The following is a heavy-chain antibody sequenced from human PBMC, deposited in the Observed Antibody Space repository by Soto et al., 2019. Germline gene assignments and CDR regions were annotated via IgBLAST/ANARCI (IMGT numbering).Heavy chain of an antibody. Sequence: SVKVSCKASGGTFSSYASSWVRPAPGQGLEWMGGIIPIFGRANYAQRFQGRVRITADESTSAAYMELSSLRSEDTAVYYCANAGHPEVVPAARVSRLNKDCYDCYGMGVWGQGTTVTVSS. D-gene: IGHD2-2*01. CDR3: ANAGHPEVVPAARVSRLNKDCYDCYGMGV. V-gene: IGHV1-69*13. CDR1: GGTFSSYA. J-gene: IGHJ6*02. CDR2: IIPIFGRA.